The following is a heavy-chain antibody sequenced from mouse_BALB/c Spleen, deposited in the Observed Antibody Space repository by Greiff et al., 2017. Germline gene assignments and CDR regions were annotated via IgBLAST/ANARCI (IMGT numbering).Heavy chain of an antibody. Sequence: VQLQQSGTVLARPGASVKMSCKASGYTFTSYWMHWVKQRPGQGLEWIGAIYPGNSDTSYNQKFKGKAKLTAVTSTSTAYMELSSLTNEDSAVYYCTGYYYGSFFDYWGQGTTLTVSS. J-gene: IGHJ2*01. CDR2: IYPGNSDT. D-gene: IGHD1-1*01. V-gene: IGHV1-5*01. CDR1: GYTFTSYW. CDR3: TGYYYGSFFDY.